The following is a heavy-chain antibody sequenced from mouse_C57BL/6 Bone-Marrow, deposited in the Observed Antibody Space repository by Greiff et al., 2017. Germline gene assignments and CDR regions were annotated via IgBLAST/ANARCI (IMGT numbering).Heavy chain of an antibody. CDR3: VGAGGTYGLDY. J-gene: IGHJ4*01. D-gene: IGHD5-1*01. Sequence: EVQLVESGAGLVQPKGSLKLSCAASGFTFTTYAVHWVRQAPGQGLEWVGRIRRKSSNYATYYDDSVKDRFTISREDSQSMLYLQVDNVTTEYTAMDYCVGAGGTYGLDYWGQGTSVTVSS. V-gene: IGHV10-3*01. CDR2: IRRKSSNYAT. CDR1: GFTFTTYA.